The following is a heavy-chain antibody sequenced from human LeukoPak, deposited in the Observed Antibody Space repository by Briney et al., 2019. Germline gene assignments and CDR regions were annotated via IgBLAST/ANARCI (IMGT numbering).Heavy chain of an antibody. CDR3: VRTRGDYGLAVY. CDR2: IYYSGST. Sequence: SETLSLTCTVSGGSISSSSYYWGWIRQPPGKGLEWIGSIYYSGSTYYNPSLKSRVTMSVDTSKNQFSLKLSSVTAADTAVYYCVRTRGDYGLAVYWGQGTLVTVSS. CDR1: GGSISSSSYY. V-gene: IGHV4-39*01. J-gene: IGHJ4*02. D-gene: IGHD4-17*01.